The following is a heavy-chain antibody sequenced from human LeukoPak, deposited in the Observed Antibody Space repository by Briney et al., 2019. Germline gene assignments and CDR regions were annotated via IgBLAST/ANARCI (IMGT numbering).Heavy chain of an antibody. J-gene: IGHJ3*02. CDR2: IYYNGNT. CDR3: ARYDCSGGSCYSFGAFDI. Sequence: SETLSLTCTVSGGSTSSYYWSWIRQPPGKGLEWIGYIYYNGNTNYNPSLKSRVNISVDRSKNQFSLKLSSVTAADTAVYYCARYDCSGGSCYSFGAFDIWGRGTMVTVSS. D-gene: IGHD2-15*01. V-gene: IGHV4-59*08. CDR1: GGSTSSYY.